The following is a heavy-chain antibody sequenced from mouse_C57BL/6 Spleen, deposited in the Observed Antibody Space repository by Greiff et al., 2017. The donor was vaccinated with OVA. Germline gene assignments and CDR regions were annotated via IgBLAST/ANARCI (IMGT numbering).Heavy chain of an antibody. CDR3: ARVVYYGNYEGLYFDY. D-gene: IGHD2-1*01. V-gene: IGHV3-6*01. CDR1: GYSITSGYY. CDR2: ISYDGSN. Sequence: EVHLVESGPGLVKPSQSLSLTCSVTGYSITSGYYWNWIRQFPGNKLEWMGYISYDGSNNYNPSLKNRISITRDTSKNQFFLKFNSVTTEDTATYYCARVVYYGNYEGLYFDYWGQGTTLTVSS. J-gene: IGHJ2*01.